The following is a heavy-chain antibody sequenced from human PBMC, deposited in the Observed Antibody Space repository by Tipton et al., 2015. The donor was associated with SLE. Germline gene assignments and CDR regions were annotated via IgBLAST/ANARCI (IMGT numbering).Heavy chain of an antibody. CDR2: IYYSGST. CDR1: GGSISSHY. V-gene: IGHV4-59*11. J-gene: IGHJ5*02. D-gene: IGHD3-3*01. Sequence: TLSLTCTVSGGSISSHYWCWIRQPPGKGLEWIGYIYYSGSTNYNPSLKSRVTISVDTSKNQFSLKLSSVTAADTAVYYCARGVVPGWFDPWGQGTLVTVSS. CDR3: ARGVVPGWFDP.